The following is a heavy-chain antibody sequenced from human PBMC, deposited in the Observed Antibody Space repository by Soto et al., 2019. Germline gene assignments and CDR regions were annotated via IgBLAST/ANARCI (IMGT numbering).Heavy chain of an antibody. Sequence: GESLKISCETSGYSFSNYWITWVRQMPGKVLEWIVRIDPSASYTNYSPSFQGHVTISADRSITTAYLQWSSLKTSDTAMYYCARGDTLYYVDYRGQGTLVTVSS. CDR2: IDPSASYT. V-gene: IGHV5-10-1*01. CDR1: GYSFSNYW. D-gene: IGHD2-21*01. CDR3: ARGDTLYYVDY. J-gene: IGHJ4*02.